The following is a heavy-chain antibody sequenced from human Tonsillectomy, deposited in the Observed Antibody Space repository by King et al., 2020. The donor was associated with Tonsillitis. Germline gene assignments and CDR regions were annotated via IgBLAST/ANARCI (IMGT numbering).Heavy chain of an antibody. CDR2: IYYSGST. Sequence: QLQESGPGLVKPSETLSLTCTVSGGSISSGDYYWSWIRQPPGKGLEWIGYIYYSGSTYYNPSLKSRVTMSVDTSKNQFSLKLSSVTAADTAVYYCASESYLITMVRELRVIDYWGQGTLVTVSS. V-gene: IGHV4-30-4*01. CDR1: GGSISSGDYY. CDR3: ASESYLITMVRELRVIDY. D-gene: IGHD3-10*01. J-gene: IGHJ4*02.